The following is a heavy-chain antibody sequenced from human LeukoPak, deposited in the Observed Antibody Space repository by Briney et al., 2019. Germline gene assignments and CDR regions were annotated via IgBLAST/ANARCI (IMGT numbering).Heavy chain of an antibody. CDR3: ARTTEGGYTYDYFYYYYMDV. CDR1: GGSISSYY. V-gene: IGHV4-59*01. Sequence: SETLSLTCTVSGGSISSYYWSWIRQAPGKGLEWIGYIYYSGSTNYNPSLKSRVTISVDTSKNQFSLKLSSVTAADTAVYYCARTTEGGYTYDYFYYYYMDVWGKGTTVTISS. CDR2: IYYSGST. D-gene: IGHD5-18*01. J-gene: IGHJ6*03.